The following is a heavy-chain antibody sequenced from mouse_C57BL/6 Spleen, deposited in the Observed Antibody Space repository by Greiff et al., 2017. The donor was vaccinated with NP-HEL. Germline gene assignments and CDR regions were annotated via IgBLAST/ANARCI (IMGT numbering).Heavy chain of an antibody. CDR3: ARSTRPYYGSSYWCFDV. J-gene: IGHJ1*03. V-gene: IGHV1-54*01. CDR1: GYAFTNYL. D-gene: IGHD1-1*01. CDR2: INPGSGGT. Sequence: QVQLQQSGAELVRPGTSVKVSCKASGYAFTNYLIEWVQQRPGQGLEWIGVINPGSGGTNYTEKFKGKATLTADKSSSTAYMQLSSLTSEDSAVYFCARSTRPYYGSSYWCFDVWGTGTTVTVSS.